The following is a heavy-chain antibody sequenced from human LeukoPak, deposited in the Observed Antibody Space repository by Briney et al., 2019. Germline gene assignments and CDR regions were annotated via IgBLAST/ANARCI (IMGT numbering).Heavy chain of an antibody. CDR1: GYTFTGYY. CDR2: IDPNSGGT. Sequence: ASVKVSCKASGYTFTGYYMHWVRQAPGQGLEWMGWIDPNSGGTNYAQKFQGRVTMARDTSISTAYMELSGLRSDDTAVYYYARGGWIQLWRSFDYWGQGTLVSVSS. V-gene: IGHV1-2*02. D-gene: IGHD5-18*01. CDR3: ARGGWIQLWRSFDY. J-gene: IGHJ4*02.